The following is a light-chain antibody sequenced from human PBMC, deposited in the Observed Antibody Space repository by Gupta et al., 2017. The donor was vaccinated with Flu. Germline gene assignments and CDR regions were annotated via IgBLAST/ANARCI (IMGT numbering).Light chain of an antibody. Sequence: EIELTQSPATLSLSPGERATLSCRASQSVSTYLAWYQKKPGQAPRLLIYDASNRATGIPARYSGSGYGPDFTLTISSREPEDFAVYYCQKLSKWPPCTFGQGTMMEIK. V-gene: IGKV3-11*01. J-gene: IGKJ2*02. CDR1: QSVSTY. CDR3: QKLSKWPPCT. CDR2: DAS.